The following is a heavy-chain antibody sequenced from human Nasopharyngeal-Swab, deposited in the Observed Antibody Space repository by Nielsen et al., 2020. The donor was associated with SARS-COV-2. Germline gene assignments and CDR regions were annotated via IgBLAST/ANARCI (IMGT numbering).Heavy chain of an antibody. D-gene: IGHD7-27*01. CDR2: INSDGSST. CDR1: GFTFSSYW. V-gene: IGHV3-74*01. J-gene: IGHJ5*02. CDR3: AREPQLGEEDWFDP. Sequence: GESLKISCAASGFTFSSYWMHWVRQAPGKGLVWVSRINSDGSSTSYADSVKGRFTISIDNAKNTLYLQMNSLRAEDTAVYYCAREPQLGEEDWFDPWGQGTLVTVSS.